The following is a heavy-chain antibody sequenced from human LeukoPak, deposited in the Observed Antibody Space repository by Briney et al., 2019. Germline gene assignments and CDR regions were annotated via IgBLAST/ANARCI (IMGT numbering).Heavy chain of an antibody. J-gene: IGHJ3*02. CDR2: ISSSSSYI. D-gene: IGHD3-3*01. V-gene: IGHV3-21*01. CDR1: GFTFSSYS. CDR3: AREASDFWSGSDAFDI. Sequence: GGSLRLSCAAFGFTFSSYSMNLVRQAPGKGLEWVSSISSSSSYIYYADSVKGRFTISRDNAKNSLYLQMNSLRAEDTAVYYCAREASDFWSGSDAFDIWGLGTMVTVSS.